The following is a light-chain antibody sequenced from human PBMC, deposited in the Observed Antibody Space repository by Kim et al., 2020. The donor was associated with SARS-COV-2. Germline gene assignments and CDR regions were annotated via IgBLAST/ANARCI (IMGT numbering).Light chain of an antibody. V-gene: IGLV3-19*01. CDR3: HSRDSSGNPWV. J-gene: IGLJ3*02. CDR1: SLSSYY. CDR2: GEN. Sequence: AVGQTVRITCQGDSLSSYYPSWYQQKPGQAPVLVVYGENNRPSGIPDRFSGSRSGSTASLTITGAQAEDEADYFCHSRDSSGNPWVFGGGTQLTVL.